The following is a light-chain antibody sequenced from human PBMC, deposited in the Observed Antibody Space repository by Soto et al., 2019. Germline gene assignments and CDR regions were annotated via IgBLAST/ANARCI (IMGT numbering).Light chain of an antibody. CDR2: DAS. CDR1: QSISSA. Sequence: EIVLTQSPATLSLSPGERATLSCRASQSISSALAWYQQKPGQAPRLLIYDASNRANGIPARFSGSGSGTDFTLTISSAEPEDFAVYYCQQRSVWITFGQGTRLGIK. J-gene: IGKJ5*01. CDR3: QQRSVWIT. V-gene: IGKV3-11*01.